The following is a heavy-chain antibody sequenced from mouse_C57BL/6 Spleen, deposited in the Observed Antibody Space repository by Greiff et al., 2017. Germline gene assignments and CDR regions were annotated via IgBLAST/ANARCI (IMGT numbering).Heavy chain of an antibody. J-gene: IGHJ4*01. CDR2: IHPNSGST. D-gene: IGHD1-1*01. Sequence: QVQLQQPGAELVKPGASVKLSCKASGYTFTSYWMHWVKQRPGQGLEWIGMIHPNSGSTNYNEKFKSKATLTVDKSSSTAYMQLSSLTSEDSAVYYCARPSKDYGSSYYAMDYWGQGTSVTVSS. V-gene: IGHV1-64*01. CDR1: GYTFTSYW. CDR3: ARPSKDYGSSYYAMDY.